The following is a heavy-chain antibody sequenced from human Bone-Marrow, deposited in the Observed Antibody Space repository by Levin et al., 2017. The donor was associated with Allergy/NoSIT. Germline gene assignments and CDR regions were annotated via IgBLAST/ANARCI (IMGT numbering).Heavy chain of an antibody. CDR2: IAPYFGTT. V-gene: IGHV1-69*01. CDR1: GGTFRTSI. CDR3: ARAESDDYYFYYMDV. J-gene: IGHJ6*03. Sequence: KISCKASGGTFRTSIVSWVRQAPGQGLEWMGGIAPYFGTTDYAQKFQGRVTFTADDSTAYMELSSLTSEDTAVYFCARAESDDYYFYYMDVWGDGTTVTVSS. D-gene: IGHD3-16*01.